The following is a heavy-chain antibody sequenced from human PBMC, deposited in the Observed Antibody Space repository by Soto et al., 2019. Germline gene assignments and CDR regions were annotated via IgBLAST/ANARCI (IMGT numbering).Heavy chain of an antibody. CDR3: ARYNWPATSDY. D-gene: IGHD1-20*01. Sequence: EVQLVESGGGLVQHGGSLRLSCAATGLSLNRLWMYGIRQSPGGGLQWISGINGNGRSTRYVASVSGRCTISRDNAQNTWYLQMNSLRAEDTAIYYCARYNWPATSDYWGQGTPVTVSS. CDR1: GLSLNRLW. CDR2: INGNGRST. J-gene: IGHJ4*02. V-gene: IGHV3-74*01.